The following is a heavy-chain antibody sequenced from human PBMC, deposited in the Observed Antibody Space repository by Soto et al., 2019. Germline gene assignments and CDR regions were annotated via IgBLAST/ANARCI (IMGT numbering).Heavy chain of an antibody. D-gene: IGHD3-3*01. V-gene: IGHV1-18*01. CDR3: VRDLDYDFWSGFLSP. J-gene: IGHJ5*02. CDR2: ISPYNGNT. CDR1: GYTFNIYG. Sequence: QVQLVQSGAEVKRPGASVKVSCKASGYTFNIYGITWVRQAPGQGLEWLGWISPYNGNTKYAQNLQGRVTMTTDTSTDIVYMELRSLTSDDTAVYYCVRDLDYDFWSGFLSPWGQGTLVTVSS.